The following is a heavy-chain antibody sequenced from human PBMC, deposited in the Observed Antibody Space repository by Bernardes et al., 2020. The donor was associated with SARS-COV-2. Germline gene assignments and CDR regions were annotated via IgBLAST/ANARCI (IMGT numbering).Heavy chain of an antibody. CDR2: ICSDSSNR. J-gene: IGHJ4*02. D-gene: IGHD3-22*01. CDR1: GFNFGFHG. CDR3: ARSHRDSSRYAYFYDN. V-gene: IGHV3-33*01. Sequence: GGSLRLSCVASGFNFGFHGMHWVRQAPGKGLEWVANICSDSSNRYYADSVKGRFTISRDNSKTTLYMQMNNLRDEDTAVYYCARSHRDSSRYAYFYDNWGQGTLVTVSS.